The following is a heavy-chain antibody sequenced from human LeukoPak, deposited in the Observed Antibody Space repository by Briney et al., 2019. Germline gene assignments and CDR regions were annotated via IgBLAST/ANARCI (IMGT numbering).Heavy chain of an antibody. D-gene: IGHD3-3*01. CDR3: AREWGYDFWSGYYTSAFDI. J-gene: IGHJ3*02. CDR2: IIPIFGTA. CDR1: GGTFSSYA. Sequence: SVKVSCKASGGTFSSYAISWVRQAPGQGLEWMGGIIPIFGTANYAQKFQGRVTITADESTSTAYMELSSLRSEDTAVYYCAREWGYDFWSGYYTSAFDIWGQGTMVTVSS. V-gene: IGHV1-69*01.